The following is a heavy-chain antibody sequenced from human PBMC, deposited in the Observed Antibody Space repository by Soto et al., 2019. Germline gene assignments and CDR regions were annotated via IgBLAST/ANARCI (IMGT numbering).Heavy chain of an antibody. Sequence: SRTLSLTCAISGDSVSSTSAAWNWIRQSPSRGLEWLGRPYYRSKWYNDYAVSVKSRITINPATTRNQFSMQLNSVTPEDTALYYCARESIVVVEDWFDPWGQGTLVTVSS. CDR1: GDSVSSTSAA. J-gene: IGHJ5*02. CDR3: ARESIVVVEDWFDP. D-gene: IGHD2-15*01. V-gene: IGHV6-1*01. CDR2: PYYRSKWYN.